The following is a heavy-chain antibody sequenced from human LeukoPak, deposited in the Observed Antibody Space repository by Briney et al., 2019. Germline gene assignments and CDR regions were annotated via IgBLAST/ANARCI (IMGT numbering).Heavy chain of an antibody. CDR2: FDPEDGET. CDR1: GYTLTELS. CDR3: ATDHRPYYYYGMDV. V-gene: IGHV1-24*01. J-gene: IGHJ6*02. Sequence: ASVKVSCKVFGYTLTELSMHWVRQAPGKGLEWMGGFDPEDGETIYAQKFQGRVTMAEDTSTDTAYMELSSLRSEDTAVYYCATDHRPYYYYGMDVWGQGTTVTVSS.